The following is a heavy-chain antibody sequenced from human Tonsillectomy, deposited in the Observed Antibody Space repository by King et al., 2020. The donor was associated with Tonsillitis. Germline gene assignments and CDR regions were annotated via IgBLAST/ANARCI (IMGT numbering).Heavy chain of an antibody. CDR1: GFTFSSYS. Sequence: EVQLVESGGGLVKPGGSLRLSCAASGFTFSSYSMNWVRQAPGKGLEWVSSISSSSSYKYYADSVKGRFTISRDNAKNSRYLQMNSLRAEDTAVYYCARGSSGMDVWGQGTTVTVSS. J-gene: IGHJ6*02. CDR3: ARGSSGMDV. D-gene: IGHD3-10*01. CDR2: ISSSSSYK. V-gene: IGHV3-21*01.